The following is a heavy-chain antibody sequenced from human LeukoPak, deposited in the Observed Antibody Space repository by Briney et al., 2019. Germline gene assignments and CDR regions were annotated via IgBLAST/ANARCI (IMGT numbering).Heavy chain of an antibody. CDR2: INHSGST. Sequence: SETLSLTCAVYGGSFSGYYWSWIRQPPGKGLEWIGEINHSGSTNYNPSLKSRVTISVDTSKNQFSLKLSSVTAADTAVYYCARMYFYYYGMDVWGQGTTVTVSS. J-gene: IGHJ6*02. V-gene: IGHV4-34*01. CDR1: GGSFSGYY. CDR3: ARMYFYYYGMDV.